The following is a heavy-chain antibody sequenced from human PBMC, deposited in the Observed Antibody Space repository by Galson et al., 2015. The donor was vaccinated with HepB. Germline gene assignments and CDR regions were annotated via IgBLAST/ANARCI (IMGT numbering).Heavy chain of an antibody. CDR2: INQDGSEK. D-gene: IGHD4-23*01. CDR3: ASGNEFNY. CDR1: GFTFSGSW. J-gene: IGHJ4*02. V-gene: IGHV3-7*03. Sequence: SLRLSCAASGFTFSGSWMTWVRQAPGKGLEWVANINQDGSEKYYVDSVKGRFTISRDNAKNSLYLQMNSLRAEDTAVYYCASGNEFNYWGQGTLVTVSS.